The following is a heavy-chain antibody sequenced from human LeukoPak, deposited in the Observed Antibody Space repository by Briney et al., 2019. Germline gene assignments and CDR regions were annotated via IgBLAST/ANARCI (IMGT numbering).Heavy chain of an antibody. CDR1: GFTVSNNY. CDR2: IYSSGPT. V-gene: IGHV3-53*01. J-gene: IGHJ4*02. CDR3: ARSISYSGSYGLDY. Sequence: PGGSLRLSCAASGFTVSNNYMNWVRQAPGKGLEWVSVIYSSGPTYYADSVRGRFAISRDDSKNTLYLQMNSLRAEDTAVYYCARSISYSGSYGLDYWGQGTLVTVSS. D-gene: IGHD1-26*01.